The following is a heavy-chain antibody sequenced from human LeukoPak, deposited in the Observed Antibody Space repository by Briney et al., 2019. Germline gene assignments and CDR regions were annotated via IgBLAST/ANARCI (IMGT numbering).Heavy chain of an antibody. D-gene: IGHD3-22*01. J-gene: IGHJ4*02. CDR3: ARGQRYYYDSSGPYYFDY. CDR2: IYYSGST. CDR1: GGSISSYY. Sequence: SETLSLTXTVSGGSISSYYWSWIRQPPGKGLEWIGYIYYSGSTNYNPSLKSRVTISVDTSKNQFSLKLSSVTAADTAVYYCARGQRYYYDSSGPYYFDYWGQGTLVTVSS. V-gene: IGHV4-59*01.